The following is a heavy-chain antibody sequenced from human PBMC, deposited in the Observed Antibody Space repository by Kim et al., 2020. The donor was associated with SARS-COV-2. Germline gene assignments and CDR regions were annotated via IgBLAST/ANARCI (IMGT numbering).Heavy chain of an antibody. V-gene: IGHV4-39*01. CDR2: LHYSGST. D-gene: IGHD2-8*01. J-gene: IGHJ4*02. CDR1: GGSISSSTHY. CDR3: ARLENTGTSGRGVSDY. Sequence: SETLSLTCTVSGGSISSSTHYWGWIRQPPGQGLEWIGSLHYSGSTYYNPSLKSRVTISVDTSKNQFALKLNSVTAADTAVYYCARLENTGTSGRGVSDYWGQGALVTVSS.